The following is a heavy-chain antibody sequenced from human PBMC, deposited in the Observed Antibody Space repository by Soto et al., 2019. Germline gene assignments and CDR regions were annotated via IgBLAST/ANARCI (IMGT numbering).Heavy chain of an antibody. D-gene: IGHD5-18*01. CDR2: IIPIFGTA. CDR1: GGTFSSYA. J-gene: IGHJ4*02. Sequence: SVKGSCKASGGTFSSYAISWVRQAPGQGLEWMGGIIPIFGTANYAQKFQGRVTITADESTSTAYMELSSVRSEDTAVYYCARENKVSSRYSYGYLDYWGQGTLVTVSS. CDR3: ARENKVSSRYSYGYLDY. V-gene: IGHV1-69*13.